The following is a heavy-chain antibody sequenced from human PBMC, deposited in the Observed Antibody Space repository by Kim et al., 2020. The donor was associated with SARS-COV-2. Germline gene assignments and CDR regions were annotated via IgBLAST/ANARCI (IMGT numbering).Heavy chain of an antibody. J-gene: IGHJ3*01. CDR1: GGSIRSGSYY. V-gene: IGHV4-39*07. CDR3: AREGLLGRDGYPNT. D-gene: IGHD5-12*01. CDR2: IFYSGST. Sequence: SETLSLTCTVSGGSIRSGSYYWGWIRQPPGKGLEWIGSIFYSGSTYYNPSLKSRVTISVDTSKNQFSLKLSSVTAADTAVYYCAREGLLGRDGYPNTWGQGTMVTVSS.